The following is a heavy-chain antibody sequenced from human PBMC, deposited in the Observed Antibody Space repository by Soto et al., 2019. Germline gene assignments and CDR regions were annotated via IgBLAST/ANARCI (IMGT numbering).Heavy chain of an antibody. CDR1: GYTFTNDD. CDR3: ARGRFRRTWFDP. J-gene: IGHJ5*02. V-gene: IGHV1-8*01. D-gene: IGHD3-16*01. CDR2: MNPDSGNT. Sequence: ASVKVSCKASGYTFTNDDIHWVRQATGQGLEWMGWMNPDSGNTGQSKQFQGRVTMTRDTSISTAYMEMSSLRSEDTAVYYCARGRFRRTWFDPWRQGTLVTASS.